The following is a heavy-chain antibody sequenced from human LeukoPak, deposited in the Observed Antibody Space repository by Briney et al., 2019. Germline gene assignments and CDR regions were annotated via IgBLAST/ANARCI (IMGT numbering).Heavy chain of an antibody. Sequence: QPAWALKLSCAASGFNCSSFDIHWVREPTGKDQQWVSTIGTPGDTYYPVSVKGRFTVSRENAKNSLFLQMNSLRAEDTAVNYCARGFGSFDWLWEHWGPGTLVTGSS. J-gene: IGHJ4*02. D-gene: IGHD3-9*01. CDR1: GFNCSSFD. CDR2: IGTPGDT. CDR3: ARGFGSFDWLWEH. V-gene: IGHV3-13*04.